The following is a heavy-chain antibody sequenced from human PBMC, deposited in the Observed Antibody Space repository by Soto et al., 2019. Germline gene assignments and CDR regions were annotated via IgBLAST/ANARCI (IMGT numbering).Heavy chain of an antibody. Sequence: QVQLVQSGGEVKKPGSSVKVSYKASGGTFSSDSFSWVRRAPGQGLEWMGGIIPMFDTPIYAQKFQDRVTITADESTSTAYMQLSSLRSGDTAVYYCARSGGLDRDFNYWGQGSLVTVSS. CDR1: GGTFSSDS. V-gene: IGHV1-69*12. CDR3: ARSGGLDRDFNY. D-gene: IGHD2-15*01. CDR2: IIPMFDTP. J-gene: IGHJ4*02.